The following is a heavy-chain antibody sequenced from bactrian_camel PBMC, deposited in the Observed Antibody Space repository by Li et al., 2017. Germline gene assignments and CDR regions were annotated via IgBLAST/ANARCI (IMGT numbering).Heavy chain of an antibody. CDR1: GFTFSNFA. CDR3: AADFMGRTGWVQAFGY. J-gene: IGHJ6*01. D-gene: IGHD5*01. V-gene: IGHV3S31*01. CDR2: ISRGGGTT. Sequence: VQLVESGGGLVQPGGSLRLSCVASGFTFSNFAMTWVRQAPEKGLDWVSSISRGGGTTYYADSVKGRFTISKDNAKNTLDLQMNSLKTEDTALYYCAADFMGRTGWVQAFGYWGQGTQVTVS.